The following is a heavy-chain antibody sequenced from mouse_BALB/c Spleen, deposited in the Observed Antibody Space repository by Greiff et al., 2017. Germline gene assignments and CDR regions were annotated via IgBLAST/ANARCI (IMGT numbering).Heavy chain of an antibody. J-gene: IGHJ3*01. Sequence: VQLQQSGPGLVQPSQSLSITCTVSGFSLTSYGVHWVRQSPGKGLEWLGVIWSGGSTDYNAAFISRLSISKDNSKSQVFFKMNSLQANDTAIYYCARARNWDEGFAYWGQGTLVTVSA. CDR2: IWSGGST. D-gene: IGHD4-1*01. V-gene: IGHV2-2*02. CDR3: ARARNWDEGFAY. CDR1: GFSLTSYG.